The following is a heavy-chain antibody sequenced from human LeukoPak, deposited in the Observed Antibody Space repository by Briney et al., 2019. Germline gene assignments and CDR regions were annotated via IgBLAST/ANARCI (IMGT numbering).Heavy chain of an antibody. D-gene: IGHD3-3*01. CDR2: IYTSGST. CDR3: ARGGRDFWSGYYGKYYYYGMDV. Sequence: SQTLSLTCTVSGGSISSGSYYWSWIRRPAGTGLEWIGRIYTSGSTNYNPSLKSRVTISVDTSKNQFSLKLSSVTAADTAVYYCARGGRDFWSGYYGKYYYYGMDVWGQGTTVTVSS. CDR1: GGSISSGSYY. J-gene: IGHJ6*02. V-gene: IGHV4-61*02.